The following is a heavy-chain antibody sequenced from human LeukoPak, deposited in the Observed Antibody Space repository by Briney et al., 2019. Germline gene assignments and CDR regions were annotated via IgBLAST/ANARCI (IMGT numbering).Heavy chain of an antibody. J-gene: IGHJ4*02. CDR1: GFTFSDYY. CDR3: VRPGGGYDLHF. Sequence: GGSLRLSCAASGFTFSDYYMSRIRQAPGKGLEWVSYISSSVTTTYYADSVKGRFTISRDNTKNSLYLQMNSLRAEDTAVYYCVRPGGGYDLHFWGQGTLVSVSS. D-gene: IGHD5-12*01. V-gene: IGHV3-11*01. CDR2: ISSSVTTT.